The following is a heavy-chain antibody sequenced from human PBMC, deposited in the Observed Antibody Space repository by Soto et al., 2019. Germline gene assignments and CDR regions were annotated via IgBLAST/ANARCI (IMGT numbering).Heavy chain of an antibody. D-gene: IGHD2-2*02. V-gene: IGHV3-73*01. Sequence: GGSLRLSCAASGFGFSTHALSWVRQAPGKGLEWVGRIRSRANNFATSSAASVKGRFTFSRDDSKNTAYLQMNTLKPEDTAVYYCARGQGAAIGDYYYHGMDVWGQGTTV. CDR3: ARGQGAAIGDYYYHGMDV. J-gene: IGHJ6*02. CDR2: IRSRANNFAT. CDR1: GFGFSTHA.